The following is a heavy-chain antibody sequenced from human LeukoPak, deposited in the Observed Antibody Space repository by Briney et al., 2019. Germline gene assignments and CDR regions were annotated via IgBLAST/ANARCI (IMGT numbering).Heavy chain of an antibody. CDR3: ARESVGADDY. V-gene: IGHV3-30*03. CDR1: GFTFSTYA. J-gene: IGHJ4*02. Sequence: PGGSLRLSCAASGFTFSTYAMHWVRQAPGKGLEWVAVISYDGSNDYYADSVKGRFTISRDDSKSTLFLQMNSLRAEDTAVYYCARESVGADDYWGQGTLVTVSS. CDR2: ISYDGSND. D-gene: IGHD1-26*01.